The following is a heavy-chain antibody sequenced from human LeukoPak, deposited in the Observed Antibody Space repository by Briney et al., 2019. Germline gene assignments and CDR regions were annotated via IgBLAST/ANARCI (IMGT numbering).Heavy chain of an antibody. J-gene: IGHJ4*02. CDR3: ATPDYGDYFFDY. CDR1: GFTFSSYA. Sequence: QPGASLRLSCAASGFTFSSYAMSWVRQAPGKGLEWASAISGGGGSTYYADSVKGRFTISRDNSKNTLYLQMNSLRAEDTAVYYCATPDYGDYFFDYWGQGTLVTVSS. CDR2: ISGGGGST. V-gene: IGHV3-23*01. D-gene: IGHD4-17*01.